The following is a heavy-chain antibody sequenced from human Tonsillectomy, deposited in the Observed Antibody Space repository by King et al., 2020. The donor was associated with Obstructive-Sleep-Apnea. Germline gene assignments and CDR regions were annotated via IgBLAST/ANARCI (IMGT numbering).Heavy chain of an antibody. CDR3: ARGPAIVGATRQYYFDY. CDR2: IYHSGSI. Sequence: VQLQESGPGLVKPSETLSLTCTVSGYSISSVYYWGWIRQPPWKGLECIGSIYHSGSIFYNPSPKSRVTISVDPAKNQFSLQVGSVTAADTAIYYCARGPAIVGATRQYYFDYWGQGTLVTVSS. V-gene: IGHV4-38-2*02. CDR1: GYSISSVYY. D-gene: IGHD1-26*01. J-gene: IGHJ4*02.